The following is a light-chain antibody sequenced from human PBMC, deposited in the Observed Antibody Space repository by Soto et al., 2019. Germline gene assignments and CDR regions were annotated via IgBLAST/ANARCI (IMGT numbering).Light chain of an antibody. V-gene: IGLV1-51*01. CDR3: GTWDSSLSAYV. J-gene: IGLJ1*01. Sequence: QSVLTQPPSVSAAPGQKVTISCSGSSSNIGNNYVSWYQQLPGTAPKLLIYDNNKRPSGIPDRFSVSKSGTSATLGITGLQTGDEADYDCGTWDSSLSAYVFGTGTKLTVL. CDR2: DNN. CDR1: SSNIGNNY.